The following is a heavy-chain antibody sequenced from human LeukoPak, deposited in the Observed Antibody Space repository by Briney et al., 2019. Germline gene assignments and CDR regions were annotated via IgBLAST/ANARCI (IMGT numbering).Heavy chain of an antibody. J-gene: IGHJ4*02. D-gene: IGHD6-19*01. CDR1: GGSISRNSDY. Sequence: PSETLSLNCTVSGGSISRNSDYWGWIRQPPGKGLEWIGSIYYGGSTYYNPSLKSRVTISVDMSKNQFSLKLSSVTAADTAVYYCARKSRIAVAGTRDYWGQGTLVTVSS. CDR3: ARKSRIAVAGTRDY. V-gene: IGHV4-39*07. CDR2: IYYGGST.